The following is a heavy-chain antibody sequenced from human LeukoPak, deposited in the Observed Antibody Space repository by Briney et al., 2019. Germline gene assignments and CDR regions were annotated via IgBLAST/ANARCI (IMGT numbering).Heavy chain of an antibody. V-gene: IGHV4-34*01. Sequence: SETLSLTCAVYGGSFRGYYWSWIRQPPGKGLEWIGEINHSGSTNYNPSLKSRVTISVDTSKNQFSLKLSSVTAADTAVYYCARAPGYCSGGSCSYYYGMDVWGQGTTVTVPS. D-gene: IGHD2-15*01. J-gene: IGHJ6*02. CDR2: INHSGST. CDR1: GGSFRGYY. CDR3: ARAPGYCSGGSCSYYYGMDV.